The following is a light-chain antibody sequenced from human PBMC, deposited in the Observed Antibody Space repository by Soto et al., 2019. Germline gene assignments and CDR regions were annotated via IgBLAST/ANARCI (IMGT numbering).Light chain of an antibody. J-gene: IGKJ2*01. Sequence: DIQMTQSPSTLSASVGHGVTITCRASQSSSTWLAWYQQKPGKAPKLLIYDASTLESGVPSRFSCSGSGTEFTLTISSLQPDDFATYYCQQYSIYWNTFGQGTKLEIK. V-gene: IGKV1-5*01. CDR2: DAS. CDR1: QSSSTW. CDR3: QQYSIYWNT.